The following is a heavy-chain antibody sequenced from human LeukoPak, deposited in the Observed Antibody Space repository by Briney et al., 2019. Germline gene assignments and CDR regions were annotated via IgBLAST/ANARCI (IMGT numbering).Heavy chain of an antibody. CDR2: ISGSGGST. Sequence: GASLRLSCAASGFTFSSYAMSWVRQAPGKGLGWVSAISGSGGSTYYADSVKGRFTISRDNSKNTLYLQMNSLRAEDTAVYYCAKDTPYPSTPAYWGQGTLVTVSS. CDR1: GFTFSSYA. CDR3: AKDTPYPSTPAY. D-gene: IGHD5/OR15-5a*01. J-gene: IGHJ4*02. V-gene: IGHV3-23*01.